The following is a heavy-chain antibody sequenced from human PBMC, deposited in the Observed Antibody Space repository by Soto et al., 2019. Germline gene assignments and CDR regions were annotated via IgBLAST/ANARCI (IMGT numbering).Heavy chain of an antibody. J-gene: IGHJ4*02. D-gene: IGHD6-19*01. CDR3: ASAAVTGTAGLDF. V-gene: IGHV4-4*02. CDR2: IYHSGTT. Sequence: SETLSLTCAVSGSSIGSTHWWTWVRQPPGKGLEWIVEIYHSGTTNYNPSLKSRVTISEDKSKNQFALMLTSVTSDDTAVYYSASAAVTGTAGLDFWGQGTQVTVSS. CDR1: GSSIGSTHW.